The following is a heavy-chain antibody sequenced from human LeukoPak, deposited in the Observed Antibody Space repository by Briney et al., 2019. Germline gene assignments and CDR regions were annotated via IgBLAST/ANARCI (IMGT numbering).Heavy chain of an antibody. CDR3: ARSPDYGDYFDY. J-gene: IGHJ4*02. CDR2: IYSSGST. CDR1: GGSISSYY. V-gene: IGHV4-4*07. Sequence: SETLSLTCTVSGGSISSYYWTWIRQPAGKGLEWIGRIYSSGSTNYNPSLESRVTISVDTSKNQFSLKPSSVTAADTAVYYCARSPDYGDYFDYWGQGTLVTVSS. D-gene: IGHD4-17*01.